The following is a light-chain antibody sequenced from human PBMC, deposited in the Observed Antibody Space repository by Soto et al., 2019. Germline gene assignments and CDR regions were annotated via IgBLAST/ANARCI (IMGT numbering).Light chain of an antibody. CDR1: SSNIGAGYD. V-gene: IGLV1-40*01. CDR2: GNS. CDR3: QSYDSSLWFRVV. J-gene: IGLJ2*01. Sequence: QPVLTQPPSVSGAPGQRVTTSCTGSSSNIGAGYDVHWYQQLPGTAPKLLIYGNSNRPSGVPDRFSGSKSGTSASLAITGLQAEDEADYYCQSYDSSLWFRVVFGGGTKLTVL.